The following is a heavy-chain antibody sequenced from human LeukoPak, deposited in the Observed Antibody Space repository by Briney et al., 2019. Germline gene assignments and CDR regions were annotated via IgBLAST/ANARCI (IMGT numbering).Heavy chain of an antibody. V-gene: IGHV1-2*02. CDR3: ARDSFALFGIVMVRGVILPNFDY. CDR1: GYTFTGYY. J-gene: IGHJ4*02. D-gene: IGHD3-10*01. CDR2: INPNSGGT. Sequence: GASVKVSCKASGYTFTGYYMHWVRQAPGQGLEWMGWINPNSGGTNYAQKFQGRVTMATDTSTSTAYMELRSLRSDDTAVYYCARDSFALFGIVMVRGVILPNFDYWGQGTLVTVSS.